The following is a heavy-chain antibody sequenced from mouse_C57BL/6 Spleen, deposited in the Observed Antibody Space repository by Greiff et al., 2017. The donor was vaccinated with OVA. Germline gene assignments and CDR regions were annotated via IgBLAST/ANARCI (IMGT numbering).Heavy chain of an antibody. CDR1: GYAFTNYL. D-gene: IGHD2-4*01. CDR2: INPGSGGT. V-gene: IGHV1-54*01. Sequence: VQLKESGAELVRPGTSVKVSCKASGYAFTNYLIEWVKQRPGQGLEWIGVINPGSGGTNYNEKFKGKATLTADKSSSTAYMQLSSLTSEYSAVYFCARHYDYAYWGQGTLVTVSA. J-gene: IGHJ3*01. CDR3: ARHYDYAY.